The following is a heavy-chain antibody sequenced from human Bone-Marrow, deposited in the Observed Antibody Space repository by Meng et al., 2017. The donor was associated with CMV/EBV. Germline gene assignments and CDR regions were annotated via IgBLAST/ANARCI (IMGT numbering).Heavy chain of an antibody. J-gene: IGHJ4*02. Sequence: GESLKISCAASGFTFSNYGMHWVRQAPGKGLEWVACIRYDGGNIYYADSVMGRFTISRDNAKNSLFLQMNSLRAEDTAVYYCAMDSPPLDYWGQGTPVTVSS. D-gene: IGHD2-2*03. V-gene: IGHV3-30*02. CDR1: GFTFSNYG. CDR2: IRYDGGNI. CDR3: AMDSPPLDY.